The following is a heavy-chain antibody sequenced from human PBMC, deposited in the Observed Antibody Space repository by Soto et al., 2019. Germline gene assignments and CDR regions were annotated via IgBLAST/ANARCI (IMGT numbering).Heavy chain of an antibody. Sequence: VQLVESGGGLVQPGGSLRLSCAASGFTFSNYAMNWVRQAPGKGLEWVSYISHKSSAIYHADSVKGRFTISRDNAKNSLDLQMNSLRDEDTAVYYCARDPYSSTTVTLMDYWGQGTLVTVSS. CDR2: ISHKSSAI. V-gene: IGHV3-48*02. D-gene: IGHD4-17*01. CDR1: GFTFSNYA. J-gene: IGHJ4*02. CDR3: ARDPYSSTTVTLMDY.